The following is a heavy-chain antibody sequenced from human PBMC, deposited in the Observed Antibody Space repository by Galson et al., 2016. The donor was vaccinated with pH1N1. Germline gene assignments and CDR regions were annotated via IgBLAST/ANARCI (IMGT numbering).Heavy chain of an antibody. CDR3: ASPSPFYGSSGYYLHFRD. CDR2: IIPIFGTA. CDR1: GVTFRTYV. Sequence: SVKVSCKASGVTFRTYVISWVRQAPGQGLELMGGIIPIFGTAKYAQKFQGRVTITADESTSTAYMELSSLRSEDTAVYYCASPSPFYGSSGYYLHFRDWGQGTLVTVSS. D-gene: IGHD3-22*01. J-gene: IGHJ4*02. V-gene: IGHV1-69*13.